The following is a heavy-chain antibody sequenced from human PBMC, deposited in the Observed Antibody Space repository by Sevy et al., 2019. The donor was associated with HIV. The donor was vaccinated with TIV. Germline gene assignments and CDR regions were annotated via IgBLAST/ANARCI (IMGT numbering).Heavy chain of an antibody. Sequence: ASVKVSCKVSGYIVTEFSIHWVRQAHGKGLEWMGTFDPEDGEKIYAQKFQGRLTMTEDTSTDTAYMELSSLRSEDTAVYYCATTKDYYENSGYPIDFWGQGTLVTVSS. V-gene: IGHV1-24*01. CDR1: GYIVTEFS. CDR2: FDPEDGEK. J-gene: IGHJ4*02. CDR3: ATTKDYYENSGYPIDF. D-gene: IGHD3-22*01.